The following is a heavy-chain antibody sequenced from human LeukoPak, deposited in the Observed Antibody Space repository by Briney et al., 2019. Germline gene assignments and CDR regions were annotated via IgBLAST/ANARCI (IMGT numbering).Heavy chain of an antibody. Sequence: GASVKVSCKASGYRFTSYGIGWVRQAPGQGLEWVGWISIYNGKTYYAQSLQDRVTMTTDTSTNTVYMELRSLKSEDTAVYYCARACHLVVVTAEGALFDPWGQGTLVTVSS. CDR2: ISIYNGKT. CDR3: ARACHLVVVTAEGALFDP. V-gene: IGHV1-18*01. D-gene: IGHD2-21*02. J-gene: IGHJ5*02. CDR1: GYRFTSYG.